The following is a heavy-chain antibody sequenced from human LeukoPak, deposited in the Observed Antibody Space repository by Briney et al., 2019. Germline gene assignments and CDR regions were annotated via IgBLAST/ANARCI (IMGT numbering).Heavy chain of an antibody. Sequence: GGSLRLSCAASGFSFSSYWMSWVRQAPGKGLEWVANIKQDGVEKYYVDSVKGRFTISRDNAKMSLYLQMNSLRAEDTAVYYCAELGITMIGGVWGKGTTVTISS. V-gene: IGHV3-7*01. CDR1: GFSFSSYW. CDR3: AELGITMIGGV. J-gene: IGHJ6*04. D-gene: IGHD3-10*02. CDR2: IKQDGVEK.